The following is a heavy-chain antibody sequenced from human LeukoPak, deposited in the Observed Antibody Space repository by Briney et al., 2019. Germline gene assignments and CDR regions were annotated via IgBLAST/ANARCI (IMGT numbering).Heavy chain of an antibody. CDR3: GRDPNGDYVGAFEF. J-gene: IGHJ3*01. V-gene: IGHV3-23*01. Sequence: GGSLRLSCAVSGITLSNYGMSWVRQAPGRGLEWVSGISGSGGNTYYADSVKGRFTISRDNSKSTLYLQMNSLRVEDTAEYFCGRDPNGDYVGAFEFWGQGTKVAVSS. CDR2: ISGSGGNT. CDR1: GITLSNYG. D-gene: IGHD3-16*01.